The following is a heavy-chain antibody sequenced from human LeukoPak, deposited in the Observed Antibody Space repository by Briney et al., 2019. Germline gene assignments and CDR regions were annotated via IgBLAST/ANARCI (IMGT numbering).Heavy chain of an antibody. CDR1: ENTFTNYY. CDR3: ARAVSGSLYGDFDF. CDR2: INPNGDLT. Sequence: ASVKVSCKASENTFTNYYTHWVRHAPGQGLEWLGIINPNGDLTNYAQTYQGRVTMTRDTTTTTSYMELRSLRSDDTAVYYCARAVSGSLYGDFDFWGQGTLVTVSA. J-gene: IGHJ4*02. D-gene: IGHD1-26*01. V-gene: IGHV1-46*01.